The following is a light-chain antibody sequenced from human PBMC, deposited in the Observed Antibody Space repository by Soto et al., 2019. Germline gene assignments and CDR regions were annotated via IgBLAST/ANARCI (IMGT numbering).Light chain of an antibody. CDR2: AAT. J-gene: IGKJ4*01. V-gene: IGKV1-39*01. CDR1: QSISSY. CDR3: HETYSSPLT. Sequence: DIQMTQSPSSLSASVGDRVTISCRASQSISSYLNWYQQKPGRAPKLLIFAATSLQSGVPSRFSGSGSGTDFTLTISSLQPEDFATYYCHETYSSPLTFGGGTKVEIK.